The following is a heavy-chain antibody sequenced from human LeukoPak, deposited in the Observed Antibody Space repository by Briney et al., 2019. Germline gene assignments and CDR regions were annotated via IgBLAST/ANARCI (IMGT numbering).Heavy chain of an antibody. CDR1: GFTFSSYS. D-gene: IGHD3-22*01. Sequence: GGSLRLSCAASGFTFSSYSMNWVRQAPGKGLEWISFISSSSTYIFYADSVKGRFTISRDNARNSLYLQMNSLRVEDTAVYYCATRWFRTYYYDSSPGAFDIWGQGTMVTVSS. V-gene: IGHV3-21*04. CDR2: ISSSSTYI. CDR3: ATRWFRTYYYDSSPGAFDI. J-gene: IGHJ3*02.